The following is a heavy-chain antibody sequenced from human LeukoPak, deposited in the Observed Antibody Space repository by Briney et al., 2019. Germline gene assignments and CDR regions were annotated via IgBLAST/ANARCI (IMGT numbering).Heavy chain of an antibody. D-gene: IGHD5-18*01. J-gene: IGHJ5*02. Sequence: SGPTLVNPTQTLILTCTISGFSLSTSGMCVNWIRQPPGKALEWLARIDWDDDKYYSTSLKTRLTISKDTSKNQVVLTMTNMDPVHTATYYCARMYSHGLSLDPWGQGTLVTVSS. CDR1: GFSLSTSGMC. CDR2: IDWDDDK. CDR3: ARMYSHGLSLDP. V-gene: IGHV2-70*11.